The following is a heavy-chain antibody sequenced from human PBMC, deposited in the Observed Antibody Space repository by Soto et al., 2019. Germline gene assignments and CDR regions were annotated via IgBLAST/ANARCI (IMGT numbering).Heavy chain of an antibody. V-gene: IGHV1-46*01. J-gene: IGHJ4*02. CDR2: INPLPTSGST. D-gene: IGHD6-13*01. Sequence: QVQLVQSGAEVKKPGASVKVSCKASGYIFTNYYIHWVRQAPGQGLEWMAIINPLPTSGSTNYAQKFQGRVTVTRDTSTSTVYLELSILRSDDTAVYYCARDLAAAAYWGQGTLVTVSS. CDR1: GYIFTNYY. CDR3: ARDLAAAAY.